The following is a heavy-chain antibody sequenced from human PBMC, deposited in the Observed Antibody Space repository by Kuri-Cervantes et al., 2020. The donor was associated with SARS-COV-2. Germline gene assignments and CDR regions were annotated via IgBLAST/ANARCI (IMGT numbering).Heavy chain of an antibody. Sequence: GGSLRLSCAASGFTFSSYSMNWVRQAPGKGLEWVSAISGSGGSTYYADSVKGRFTISRDNSKNTLYLQMNSLRAEDTAVYYCAKEADFWSGSDLDYWGQGTLVTVSS. D-gene: IGHD3-3*01. V-gene: IGHV3-23*01. J-gene: IGHJ4*02. CDR3: AKEADFWSGSDLDY. CDR1: GFTFSSYS. CDR2: ISGSGGST.